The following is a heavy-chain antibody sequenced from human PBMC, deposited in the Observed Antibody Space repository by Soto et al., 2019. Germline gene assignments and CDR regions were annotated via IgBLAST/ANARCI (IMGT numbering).Heavy chain of an antibody. J-gene: IGHJ4*02. CDR2: IYYSGST. CDR3: ARGDCSSTSCYRFDY. CDR1: GGSISSGGYY. D-gene: IGHD2-2*01. Sequence: QVQLQESGPGLVKPSQTLSLTCTVSGGSISSGGYYWSWIRQHPGKGLEWIGYIYYSGSTYYNPSLKSRVTISVDTSKNQFSLKLSSVTAADTAVYYCARGDCSSTSCYRFDYWGQGTLVTVSS. V-gene: IGHV4-31*03.